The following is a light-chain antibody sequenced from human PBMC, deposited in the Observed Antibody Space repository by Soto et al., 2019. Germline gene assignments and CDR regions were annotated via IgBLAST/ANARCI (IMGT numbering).Light chain of an antibody. V-gene: IGLV2-14*01. CDR1: SSDIGAYNY. Sequence: QSVLTQPASVSGSPGQSIAFSCTGTSSDIGAYNYVSWYQQHPGKAPKLMIYDVSSRPSGISNRFSGSKSGNTASLTISGLQAEDEADYFCSSYTSSTTLLFGGGTKLTVL. CDR2: DVS. CDR3: SSYTSSTTLL. J-gene: IGLJ2*01.